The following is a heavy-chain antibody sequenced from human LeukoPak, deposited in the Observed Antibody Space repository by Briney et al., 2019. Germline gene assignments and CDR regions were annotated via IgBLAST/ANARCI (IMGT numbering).Heavy chain of an antibody. CDR3: ARESPFDGAFDI. V-gene: IGHV4-59*01. J-gene: IGHJ3*02. CDR2: IYYSGST. CDR1: GGSISSYY. Sequence: SETLSLTCSVSGGSISSYYWTWVRQPPGKGLEWIGYIYYSGSTNYNPSLKSRVTTSLDTSKNQFSLKLSSVTAADTAVYYCARESPFDGAFDIWGQGTVVTVSS.